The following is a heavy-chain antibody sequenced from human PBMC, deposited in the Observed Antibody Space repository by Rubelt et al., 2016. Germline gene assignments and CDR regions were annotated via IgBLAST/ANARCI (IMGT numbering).Heavy chain of an antibody. J-gene: IGHJ4*02. CDR2: INHSGST. V-gene: IGHV4-34*10. CDR3: ARGGGYGPFL. D-gene: IGHD4-17*01. Sequence: QVQLQESGPGLVKPSETLSLTCTVSVGYMSSYWWSWIRQSPGKGLEWIGEINHSGSTNYNPSLKSRVTISTDAAKNQFALKMSSVTAADTAVDYCARGGGYGPFLWGQGTLVTVSS. CDR1: VGYMSSYW.